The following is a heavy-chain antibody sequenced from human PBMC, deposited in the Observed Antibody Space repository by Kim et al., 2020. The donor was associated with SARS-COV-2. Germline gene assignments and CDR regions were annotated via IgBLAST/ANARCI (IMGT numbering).Heavy chain of an antibody. CDR2: ISSSGSYI. CDR3: LRDRKDYYGSGSPEGY. CDR1: GFIFSTYS. D-gene: IGHD3-10*01. Sequence: GGSLRLSCAASGFIFSTYSMNWVRQAPGKGLEWVSSISSSGSYIHYGDSVKGRFTISRDNAKNSLYLQMNSLRAEDTAVYYCLRDRKDYYGSGSPEGYWGQGTLVTVSS. V-gene: IGHV3-21*01. J-gene: IGHJ4*02.